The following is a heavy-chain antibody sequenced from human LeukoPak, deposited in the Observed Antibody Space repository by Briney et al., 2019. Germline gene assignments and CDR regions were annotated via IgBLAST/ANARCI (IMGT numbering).Heavy chain of an antibody. J-gene: IGHJ4*02. CDR1: RYTFSRYD. Sequence: ASVKVSCKGYRYTFSRYDINWVRQAPGQGLEWMGWMNPNTGNTGYAPKFQGRVSMTRDTSISTAYMELRGLRSEDTAVYYCARLSQTPDYYGSGGYFYLGYWGQGTRVTVSS. D-gene: IGHD3-22*01. CDR2: MNPNTGNT. CDR3: ARLSQTPDYYGSGGYFYLGY. V-gene: IGHV1-8*01.